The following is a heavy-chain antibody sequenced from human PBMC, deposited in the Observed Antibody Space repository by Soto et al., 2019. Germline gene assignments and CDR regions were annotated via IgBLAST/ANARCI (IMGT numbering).Heavy chain of an antibody. D-gene: IGHD3-10*01. V-gene: IGHV3-74*01. CDR2: INSDGSST. CDR3: ASLWFGESYDAFDI. J-gene: IGHJ3*02. CDR1: GFTFSSYW. Sequence: GGSLRLSCAASGFTFSSYWMHWVRQAPGKGLVWVSRINSDGSSTSYADSVKGRFTISRDNAKNTLYLQMNSLRAEDTAVYYCASLWFGESYDAFDIWGQGTMVTVSS.